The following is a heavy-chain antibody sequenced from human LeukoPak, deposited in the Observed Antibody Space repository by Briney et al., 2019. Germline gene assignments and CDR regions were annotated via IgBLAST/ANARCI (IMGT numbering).Heavy chain of an antibody. CDR2: IKSKTDGGTT. V-gene: IGHV3-15*01. Sequence: GRSLSLSCAPSGFTFSSYSTNWVRQAPGNGLGWVGRIKSKTDGGTTDYAAPVKGRFTISRDDSKNTLYLQMNSLKTEDTAVYYCTTDLVVVPAAIKPLDAFDIWGQGTMVTVSS. CDR3: TTDLVVVPAAIKPLDAFDI. J-gene: IGHJ3*02. D-gene: IGHD2-2*01. CDR1: GFTFSSYS.